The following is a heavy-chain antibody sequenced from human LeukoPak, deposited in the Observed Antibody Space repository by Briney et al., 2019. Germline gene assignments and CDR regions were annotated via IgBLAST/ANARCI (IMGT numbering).Heavy chain of an antibody. D-gene: IGHD6-13*01. CDR2: IKQDGSEK. CDR1: GFTFSSYW. Sequence: GGSLRLSCAASGFTFSSYWMSWVRQAPEKGLEWVANIKQDGSEKYYVDSVKGRFTISRDNAKNSLYLQMNSLRAEDTAVYYCARGASAAVDAFDIWGQGTMVTVSS. CDR3: ARGASAAVDAFDI. J-gene: IGHJ3*02. V-gene: IGHV3-7*01.